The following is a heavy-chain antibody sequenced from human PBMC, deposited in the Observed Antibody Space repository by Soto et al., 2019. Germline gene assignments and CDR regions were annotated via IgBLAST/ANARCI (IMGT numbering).Heavy chain of an antibody. CDR1: GFTFSNYG. J-gene: IGHJ4*02. CDR2: ISTAGGTT. V-gene: IGHV3-74*01. CDR3: ARDTDGLHY. Sequence: GGSLILSCAASGFTFSNYGMDWVRQAPGKGLEWVSRISTAGGTTDYADSVKGRFIVSRDNAKNTLYLQMNSLRADDTAVYYCARDTDGLHYWGQGTLVTVSS.